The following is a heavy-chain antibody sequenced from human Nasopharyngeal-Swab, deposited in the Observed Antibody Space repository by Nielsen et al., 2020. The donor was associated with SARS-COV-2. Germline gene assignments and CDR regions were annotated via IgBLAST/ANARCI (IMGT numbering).Heavy chain of an antibody. CDR2: INHSGST. V-gene: IGHV4-34*01. Sequence: SETLSLTCAVYGGSFSGYYWSWIRQPPGKGLEWIGEINHSGSTNYNPSLKSRVTISVDTSKNQFSMPLSSVTAADTAVYYWARGPPGYSYGDNWFDPWGHGTLVTVSS. CDR1: GGSFSGYY. D-gene: IGHD5-18*01. CDR3: ARGPPGYSYGDNWFDP. J-gene: IGHJ5*02.